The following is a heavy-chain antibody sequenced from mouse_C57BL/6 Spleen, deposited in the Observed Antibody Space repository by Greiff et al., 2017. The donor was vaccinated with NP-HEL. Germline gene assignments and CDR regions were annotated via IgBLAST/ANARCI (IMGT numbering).Heavy chain of an antibody. CDR2: IDPENGDP. J-gene: IGHJ3*01. D-gene: IGHD2-1*01. Sequence: EVQLQQSGAELVRPGASVKLSCTASGFNIKDDYMHWVKQRPEQGLEWIGWIDPENGDPEYASKFQGKATITADTSSNTAYLQLSSLTSEDTAVYYCTNGNYKAWFAYWGQGTLVTVSA. CDR1: GFNIKDDY. V-gene: IGHV14-4*01. CDR3: TNGNYKAWFAY.